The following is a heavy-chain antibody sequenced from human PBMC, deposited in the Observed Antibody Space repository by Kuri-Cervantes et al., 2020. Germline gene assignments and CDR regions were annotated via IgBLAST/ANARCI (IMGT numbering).Heavy chain of an antibody. D-gene: IGHD1-26*01. CDR2: ISAYNGGT. Sequence: ASVKVSCKASGYTFASYGFSWVRQAPGQGLEWMGWISAYNGGTNYAQNFQGRVTMTTDTSTSTAYMELRSLRSDDTAVYYCARLPNPVGATWWFDPWGQGTLVTVSS. V-gene: IGHV1-18*01. CDR1: GYTFASYG. CDR3: ARLPNPVGATWWFDP. J-gene: IGHJ5*02.